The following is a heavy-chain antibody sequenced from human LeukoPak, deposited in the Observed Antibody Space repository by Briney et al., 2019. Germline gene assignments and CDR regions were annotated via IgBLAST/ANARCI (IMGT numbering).Heavy chain of an antibody. CDR1: GFTFSSYD. D-gene: IGHD2-2*01. Sequence: PGGSLRHSCAASGFTFSSYDMHWVRQATEKGLEWVSAIATAGDPYYPGSVKGRFTISRENAKNSLYLQMNSLRAGDTAVYYCARGGYAGRESYLDYWGQGTLVTVSS. CDR2: IATAGDP. V-gene: IGHV3-13*05. CDR3: ARGGYAGRESYLDY. J-gene: IGHJ4*02.